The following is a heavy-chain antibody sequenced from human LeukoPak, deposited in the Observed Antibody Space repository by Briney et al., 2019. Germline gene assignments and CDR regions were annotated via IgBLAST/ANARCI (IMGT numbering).Heavy chain of an antibody. V-gene: IGHV3-21*01. Sequence: GGSLRLFCAASGFTFSSYSMNWVPQAPGKGLEWVSSISSSSSYIYYADSVKGRFTISRDNAKNSLYLQMNSLRAEDTAVYYCARGAYCSSTSCYLGNDYWGQGTLVTVSS. CDR3: ARGAYCSSTSCYLGNDY. D-gene: IGHD2-2*01. CDR1: GFTFSSYS. J-gene: IGHJ4*02. CDR2: ISSSSSYI.